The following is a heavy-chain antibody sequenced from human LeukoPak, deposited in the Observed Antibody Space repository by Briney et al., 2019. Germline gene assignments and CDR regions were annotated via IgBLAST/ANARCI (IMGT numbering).Heavy chain of an antibody. CDR1: GYSFTSYW. V-gene: IGHV5-51*01. CDR3: ARLAFCTNAVCFSNYYYSMDV. J-gene: IGHJ6*03. Sequence: GESLKISCKGSGYSFTSYWIGWVRQMPGKGLGWMGIIYPDDSDTKYSPSFQGQVTISADKSISTAYLQWSSLKASDTATYYCARLAFCTNAVCFSNYYYSMDVWGRGTTVTVSS. D-gene: IGHD2-8*01. CDR2: IYPDDSDT.